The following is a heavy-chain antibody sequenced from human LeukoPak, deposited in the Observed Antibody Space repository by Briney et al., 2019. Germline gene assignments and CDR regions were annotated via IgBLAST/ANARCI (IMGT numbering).Heavy chain of an antibody. CDR2: ISSSSSTI. Sequence: PGGSLRLSCAASGFTFSTYSMNWVRQAPGKGLEWVSNISSSSSTINYADSVKGRFTISRDNAKNSLYLQMNSLRAEDTAVYYCASLGYCSGGSCADAFDIWGQGTMVTVSS. CDR1: GFTFSTYS. J-gene: IGHJ3*02. D-gene: IGHD2-15*01. V-gene: IGHV3-48*04. CDR3: ASLGYCSGGSCADAFDI.